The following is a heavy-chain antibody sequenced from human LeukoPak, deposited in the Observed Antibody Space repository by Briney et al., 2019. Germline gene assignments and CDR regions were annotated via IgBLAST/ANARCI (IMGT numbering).Heavy chain of an antibody. D-gene: IGHD3-22*01. J-gene: IGHJ4*02. CDR2: ISSSSSYI. V-gene: IGHV3-21*01. CDR3: ARGVHYYDSSGYYIVWGY. Sequence: PGGSLRLSCAASGFTFSSYSMNWVRQAPGKGLEWVSSISSSSSYIYYADSVKGRFTISRDNAKNSLYLQMNSLRAEDTAVYYCARGVHYYDSSGYYIVWGYWGQGTPVTVSS. CDR1: GFTFSSYS.